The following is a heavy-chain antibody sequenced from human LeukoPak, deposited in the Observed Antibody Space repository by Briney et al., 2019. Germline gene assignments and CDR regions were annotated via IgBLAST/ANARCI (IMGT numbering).Heavy chain of an antibody. Sequence: PGRSLRLSCAASAFTFSSYAMHWVRQAPGNGLEWVAVISYDGSNKYYADSVKGRFTISRDNSKNTLYLQMNSLRAEETAVYYCVGAVDAFDIWGKGTMVTVSS. J-gene: IGHJ3*02. CDR3: VGAVDAFDI. D-gene: IGHD1-26*01. CDR1: AFTFSSYA. V-gene: IGHV3-30-3*01. CDR2: ISYDGSNK.